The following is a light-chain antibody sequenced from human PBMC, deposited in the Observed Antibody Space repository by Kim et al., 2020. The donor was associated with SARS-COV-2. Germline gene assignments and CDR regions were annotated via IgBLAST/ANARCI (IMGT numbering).Light chain of an antibody. V-gene: IGKV3-11*01. J-gene: IGKJ1*01. CDR3: QQRSNCLTWT. CDR1: QRVSNY. Sequence: SPGEGTTLACRAGQRVSNYLAGYQQKPGQAARHLIYDTANRSTSSPARFSSSGSGTDFTLTIISIVPEDFSAYYCQQRSNCLTWTFGQGTKVDIK. CDR2: DTA.